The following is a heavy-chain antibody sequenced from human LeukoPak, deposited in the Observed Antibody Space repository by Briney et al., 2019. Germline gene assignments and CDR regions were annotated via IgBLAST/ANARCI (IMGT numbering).Heavy chain of an antibody. V-gene: IGHV3-23*01. D-gene: IGHD6-13*01. CDR2: ISASGGSM. CDR1: GFTFISYA. CDR3: AKDLNKGYSSSWYYFDY. Sequence: GGSLRLSCAASGFTFISYAMAWVRQAPGRGLEWVSSISASGGSMYYADSVKGRFTISRDNSKNTLYLQMNGLRAEDTAVYYCAKDLNKGYSSSWYYFDYWGQGTLVTVSS. J-gene: IGHJ4*02.